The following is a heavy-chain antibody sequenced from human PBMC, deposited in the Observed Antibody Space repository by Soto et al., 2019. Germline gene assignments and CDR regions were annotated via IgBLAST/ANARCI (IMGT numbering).Heavy chain of an antibody. CDR2: ISSGGTNE. CDR1: GFTFSTYA. CDR3: AKSVGSENPYRSSDYAMDV. Sequence: PGGSLRLSCAASGFTFSTYAFHWVRQAPGKGLEWVAFISSGGTNEFYADSVRGRFTISRDDSKNTLSVQMNSLRPEDTAVYYCAKSVGSENPYRSSDYAMDVWGQGTTVTVSS. J-gene: IGHJ6*02. V-gene: IGHV3-30-3*02. D-gene: IGHD6-19*01.